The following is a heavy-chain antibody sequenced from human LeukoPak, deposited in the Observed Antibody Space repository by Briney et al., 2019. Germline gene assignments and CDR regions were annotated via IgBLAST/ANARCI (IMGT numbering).Heavy chain of an antibody. CDR1: GFSCSTRG. V-gene: IGHV3-23*01. J-gene: IGHJ5*02. Sequence: PGGSLRLSCAASGFSCSTRGMSWVRQAPGKGLEWVSAISGNDESTFYADSVKGRFTISRDTSMNTLFLQMNSLGAEDTAVYYCAKGAAAGKIDWFDPWGQGTLVTVSS. CDR3: AKGAAAGKIDWFDP. CDR2: ISGNDEST. D-gene: IGHD6-13*01.